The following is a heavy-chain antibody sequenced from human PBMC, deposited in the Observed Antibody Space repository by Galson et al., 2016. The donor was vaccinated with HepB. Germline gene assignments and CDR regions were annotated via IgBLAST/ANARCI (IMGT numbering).Heavy chain of an antibody. V-gene: IGHV1-2*04. CDR2: INPNSGGT. CDR1: GYTSIDYY. J-gene: IGHJ4*02. D-gene: IGHD2-2*01. Sequence: SVKVSCKASGYTSIDYYIHWVRQAPGQGLQWMGWINPNSGGTNFALKFQGSVTMTRDTSISTVYMELRRLRSDDTAVYYCAREAGSTWPHFDYWGQGALVTVSS. CDR3: AREAGSTWPHFDY.